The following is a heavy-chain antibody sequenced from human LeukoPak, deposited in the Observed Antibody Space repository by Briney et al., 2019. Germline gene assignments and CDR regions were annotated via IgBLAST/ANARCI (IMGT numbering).Heavy chain of an antibody. J-gene: IGHJ4*02. Sequence: GGSLRLSCAASGFTVSSYCMSWVRQAPGKGLEWVSVIYSGGSTYYADSVKGRFTISRDNSKNTLYLQMNSLRAEDTAVYYCARAYYGGFVGVDYWGQGTLVTVSS. CDR1: GFTVSSYC. CDR3: ARAYYGGFVGVDY. V-gene: IGHV3-53*01. CDR2: IYSGGST. D-gene: IGHD2-21*01.